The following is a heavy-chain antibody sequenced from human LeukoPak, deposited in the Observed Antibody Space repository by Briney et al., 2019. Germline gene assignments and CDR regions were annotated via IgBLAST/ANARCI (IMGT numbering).Heavy chain of an antibody. CDR2: ISAYNGNT. Sequence: ASVTVSCTASGYTFSSYGISWVRQAPGQGLEWMGWISAYNGNTNYAQNLQGRVTMTTDTSTSTAYMEVRSLRSDDTAVYYCARDAGITAPTPGYWGQGTLVTVSS. V-gene: IGHV1-18*01. CDR1: GYTFSSYG. CDR3: ARDAGITAPTPGY. D-gene: IGHD6-25*01. J-gene: IGHJ4*02.